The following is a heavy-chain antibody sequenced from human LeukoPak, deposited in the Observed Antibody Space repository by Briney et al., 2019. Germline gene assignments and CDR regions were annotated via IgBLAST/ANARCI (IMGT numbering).Heavy chain of an antibody. CDR2: IYPRDSDT. Sequence: GESLKISCKGSGYNFTTYWIGWVRQMPGKGLEWMGIIYPRDSDTRYSPSFQGQVTLSADKSISTAYLQWRSLKASDTAMYYCARRAMVRGVGYYFDYWGQGTLVTVSS. CDR1: GYNFTTYW. D-gene: IGHD3-10*01. V-gene: IGHV5-51*01. J-gene: IGHJ4*02. CDR3: ARRAMVRGVGYYFDY.